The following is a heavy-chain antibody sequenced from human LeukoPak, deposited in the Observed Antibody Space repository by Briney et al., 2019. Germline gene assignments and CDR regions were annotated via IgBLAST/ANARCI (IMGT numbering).Heavy chain of an antibody. D-gene: IGHD2-15*01. V-gene: IGHV3-23*01. Sequence: GGSLRFSCAASGFTSSSSAVCWGRQAPGKGLEWVSATCGSGGSTYYADSVKGRFTCSRANSKNTLYLQMNSLRAEDTAEYYCANWRYCSGGSCPEPFDYWGQGTLVTVSS. CDR1: GFTSSSSA. J-gene: IGHJ4*02. CDR3: ANWRYCSGGSCPEPFDY. CDR2: TCGSGGST.